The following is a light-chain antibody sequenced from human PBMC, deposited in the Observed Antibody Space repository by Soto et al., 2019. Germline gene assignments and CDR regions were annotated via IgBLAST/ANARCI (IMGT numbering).Light chain of an antibody. Sequence: QSVLTQPPSASGTPGQRVTISCSGSSSNIGSNTVNWYQQLPGTAPKLLIDSNNHRPSAGPDRFSGSKSGTSASLAISGLQSEDEADYYCAAWDDSLNAYVFGTGTKLTVL. CDR2: SNN. J-gene: IGLJ1*01. CDR1: SSNIGSNT. V-gene: IGLV1-44*01. CDR3: AAWDDSLNAYV.